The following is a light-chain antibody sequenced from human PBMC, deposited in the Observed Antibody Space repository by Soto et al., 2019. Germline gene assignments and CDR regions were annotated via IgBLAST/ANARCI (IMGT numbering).Light chain of an antibody. CDR2: EVS. Sequence: QSALTQPASVSGSPGQSITISCTGTSSDVGGYNYVSWYQQHPGKAPKILIYEVSNRPSGVSNRFSASKSGNTASLTISGLQAADEADYYCSSYTSSSTLIFGGGTKLTVL. CDR3: SSYTSSSTLI. J-gene: IGLJ2*01. CDR1: SSDVGGYNY. V-gene: IGLV2-14*01.